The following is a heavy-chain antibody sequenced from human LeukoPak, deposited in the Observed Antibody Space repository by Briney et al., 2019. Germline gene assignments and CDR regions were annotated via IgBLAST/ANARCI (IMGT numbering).Heavy chain of an antibody. CDR1: GGSISSYY. CDR2: IYYSGST. D-gene: IGHD6-19*01. V-gene: IGHV4-59*08. CDR3: ARRGAGTPYYYYGMDV. J-gene: IGHJ6*02. Sequence: SETLSLTCTVSGGSISSYYWSWIRQPPGKGLEWIGYIYYSGSTNYNPSLKSRVTISVDTSKNQFSLKLSSVTAADTAVYYCARRGAGTPYYYYGMDVWGQGTTVTVSS.